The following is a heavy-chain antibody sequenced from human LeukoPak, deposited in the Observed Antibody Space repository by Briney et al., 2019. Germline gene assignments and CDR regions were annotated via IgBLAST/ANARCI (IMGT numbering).Heavy chain of an antibody. J-gene: IGHJ4*02. D-gene: IGHD6-13*01. CDR1: GYTFTNYY. Sequence: ASVKVSCKASGYTFTNYYMHWVRQAPGQGLEWMGIINPSGGSTSYAQKFQGRVTMTRDMSTSTVYMELSSLRSEDTAVYYCARARRVGSSWYTDFDYWGQGTLVTVSS. CDR2: INPSGGST. CDR3: ARARRVGSSWYTDFDY. V-gene: IGHV1-46*01.